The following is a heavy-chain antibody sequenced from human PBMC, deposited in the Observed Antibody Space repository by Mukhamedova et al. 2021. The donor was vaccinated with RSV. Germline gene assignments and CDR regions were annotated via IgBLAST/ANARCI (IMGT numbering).Heavy chain of an antibody. CDR3: ARVVLMGCYDY. V-gene: IGHV1-2*02. D-gene: IGHD2-8*01. Sequence: HWVRQAPGQGLEWMGWINPNSGGTNYAQKFQGRVTMTRDTSISTAYMELSRLRSDDTAVYYCARVVLMGCYDYWGQGTLVTVSS. CDR2: INPNSGGT. J-gene: IGHJ4*02.